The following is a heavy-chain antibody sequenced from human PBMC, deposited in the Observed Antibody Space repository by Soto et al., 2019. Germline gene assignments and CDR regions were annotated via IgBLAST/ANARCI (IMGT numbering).Heavy chain of an antibody. V-gene: IGHV4-39*07. D-gene: IGHD2-21*02. CDR2: IYYSGST. J-gene: IGHJ6*02. CDR1: GGSISSSSYY. CDR3: ARVCGGDCRHGMDV. Sequence: SETLSLTCTVSGGSISSSSYYWGWIRQPPGKGLEWIGSIYYSGSTYYNPSLKSRVTISVDTSKNQFSLKLSSVTAADTAVYYCARVCGGDCRHGMDVWGQGTTVTVSS.